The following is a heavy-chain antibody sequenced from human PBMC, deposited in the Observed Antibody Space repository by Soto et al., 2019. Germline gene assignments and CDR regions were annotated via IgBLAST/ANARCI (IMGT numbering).Heavy chain of an antibody. CDR2: IKPSGGST. J-gene: IGHJ5*02. D-gene: IGHD3-3*01. CDR1: GYTFTSYY. V-gene: IGHV1-46*03. CDR3: ARVGGVTMAPNVWFDP. Sequence: QVQLVQSGADVKKPGASVNVSCTASGYTFTSYYMHWVRKDPGQGLEWMGIIKPSGGSTSYAQKFQGIVTMTRDKSTSTVYMEMGRMSSDDTVVYYCARVGGVTMAPNVWFDPWVQGTLVTVSS.